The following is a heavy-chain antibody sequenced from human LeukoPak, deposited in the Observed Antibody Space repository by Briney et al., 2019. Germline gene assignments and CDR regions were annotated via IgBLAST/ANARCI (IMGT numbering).Heavy chain of an antibody. CDR2: INPSGGST. J-gene: IGHJ4*02. Sequence: GASVKVSCKASGYTFTSYYMHWVRQAPGQGLEWMGIINPSGGSTSYAQKFQGRVTMTRETSTSTVYMELSSLRSEDTAVYYCARDTPRGYSYGCPFDYWGQGTLVTVSS. CDR1: GYTFTSYY. V-gene: IGHV1-46*01. D-gene: IGHD5-18*01. CDR3: ARDTPRGYSYGCPFDY.